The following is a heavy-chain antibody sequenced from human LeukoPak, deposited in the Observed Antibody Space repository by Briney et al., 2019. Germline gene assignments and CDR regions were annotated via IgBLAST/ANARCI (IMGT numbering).Heavy chain of an antibody. D-gene: IGHD3-16*02. CDR3: ARVYDYVWGSYHFDY. CDR2: INWNGGST. Sequence: GGSLRLSCAASGFTFDDYGMSWVRQAPGKGLEWVSGINWNGGSTVYADSVKGRFTISRDNAKNSLYLQMNSLRAEDTALYYCARVYDYVWGSYHFDYWGQGTLVTVSS. J-gene: IGHJ4*02. CDR1: GFTFDDYG. V-gene: IGHV3-20*04.